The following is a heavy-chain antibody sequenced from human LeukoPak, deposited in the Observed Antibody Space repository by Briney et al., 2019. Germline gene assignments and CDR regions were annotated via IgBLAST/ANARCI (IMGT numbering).Heavy chain of an antibody. D-gene: IGHD2-21*02. V-gene: IGHV4-4*08. CDR1: GGSISSYY. CDR3: ARDRSAYCGGDCYSDYYYMDV. CDR2: IYTSGST. Sequence: SETLSLTCTVSGGSISSYYWSWIRQPPGKGLEWIGYIYTSGSTNYNPSLKSRVTISVDTSKNQFSLKLSSVTAADTAVYYCARDRSAYCGGDCYSDYYYMDVWGKGTTVTISS. J-gene: IGHJ6*03.